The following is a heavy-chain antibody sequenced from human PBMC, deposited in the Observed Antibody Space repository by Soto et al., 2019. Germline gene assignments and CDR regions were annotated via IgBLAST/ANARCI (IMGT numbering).Heavy chain of an antibody. Sequence: EVQLLESGGGLVQPGGSLRLSCAASGFIFSSYAMSWVRQAPGKGLEWVSAISGSGTTAYYADSVKGRFTFSRDNSKKTMYLHKNSLRAEDTAVYYCAKTPDCWFSAFEIWGQVKMVTVSS. D-gene: IGHD2-21*02. CDR3: AKTPDCWFSAFEI. CDR2: ISGSGTTA. V-gene: IGHV3-23*01. J-gene: IGHJ3*02. CDR1: GFIFSSYA.